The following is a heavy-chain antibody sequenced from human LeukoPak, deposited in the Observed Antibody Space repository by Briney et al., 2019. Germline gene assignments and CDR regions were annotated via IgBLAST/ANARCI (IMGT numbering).Heavy chain of an antibody. CDR3: TTRPVPQVVPAAIDYYYYYVDV. CDR2: IKNKTDGGTA. Sequence: GGSLRLSCAASGFTFKNAWMTWVRQAPGKGLEWIGRIKNKTDGGTADYAAPVKGRFTISRDDSKNTLYLQMNRLKIEDTAVYYCTTRPVPQVVPAAIDYYYYYVDVWGKGTTVTVSS. D-gene: IGHD2-2*02. J-gene: IGHJ6*03. CDR1: GFTFKNAW. V-gene: IGHV3-15*01.